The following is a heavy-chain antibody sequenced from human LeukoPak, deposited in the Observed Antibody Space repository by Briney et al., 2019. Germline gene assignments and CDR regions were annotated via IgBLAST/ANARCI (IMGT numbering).Heavy chain of an antibody. V-gene: IGHV4-34*01. CDR3: ARPVYCSSTTCAGPFHI. D-gene: IGHD2-2*01. CDR1: GGSLTNYY. CDR2: INHRGST. J-gene: IGHJ3*02. Sequence: SETLSLTCAVYGGSLTNYYWSWIRQPPGKGLEWIGKINHRGSTYYSPSLKSRVTISVDTSKNQFSLRLSSVTAADTAVYYCARPVYCSSTTCAGPFHIWGQGTMVTVSS.